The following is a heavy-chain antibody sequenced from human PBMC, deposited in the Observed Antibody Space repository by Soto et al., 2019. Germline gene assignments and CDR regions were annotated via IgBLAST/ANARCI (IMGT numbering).Heavy chain of an antibody. CDR2: IYTSGST. V-gene: IGHV4-4*07. CDR1: GGSVNGYY. J-gene: IGHJ6*02. D-gene: IGHD3-3*01. Sequence: SETLSLTCAVYGGSVNGYYWNWIRQPPGKGLEWIGRIYTSGSTNYNPSLKSRVTMSVDTSKNQFSLKLSSVTAADTAVYYCARDRRYDFWSGYYPTYYYYYGMDVWGQGTTVTVSS. CDR3: ARDRRYDFWSGYYPTYYYYYGMDV.